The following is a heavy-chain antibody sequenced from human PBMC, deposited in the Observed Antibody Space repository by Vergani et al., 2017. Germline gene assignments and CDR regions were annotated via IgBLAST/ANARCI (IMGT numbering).Heavy chain of an antibody. CDR2: IHHSGDT. J-gene: IGHJ6*02. CDR1: DSSIMTNPY. Sequence: QVQLQESGPGLVKPSETLTLTCDVSDSSIMTNPYWGWFRQSPGKGLEWIGCIHHSGDTHSNSSLSSRVSISIVSSSKFSLSLTSVTAADTALYYCARHRGSWGFFPSSYFYGMDVWGHGTKVTGSS. V-gene: IGHV4-38-2*01. D-gene: IGHD3-10*01. CDR3: ARHRGSWGFFPSSYFYGMDV.